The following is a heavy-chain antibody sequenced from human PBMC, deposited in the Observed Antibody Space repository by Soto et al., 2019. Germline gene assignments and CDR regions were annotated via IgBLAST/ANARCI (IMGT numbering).Heavy chain of an antibody. CDR3: AKVRVEVAAQSGY. Sequence: EVQLLESGGGLVQPGGSLRLSCAASGFTFSNYGMSSVRQAPGKGLEWVSSISKSGDSTYYADSVEGRFTISRDNSKNPLYLQLYSLRSEDTAVYYCAKVRVEVAAQSGYWGQGTLVTVSS. J-gene: IGHJ4*02. CDR1: GFTFSNYG. D-gene: IGHD2-15*01. CDR2: ISKSGDST. V-gene: IGHV3-23*01.